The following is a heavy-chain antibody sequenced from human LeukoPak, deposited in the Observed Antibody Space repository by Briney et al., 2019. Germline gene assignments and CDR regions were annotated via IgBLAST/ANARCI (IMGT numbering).Heavy chain of an antibody. D-gene: IGHD6-19*01. Sequence: QPGGSLRLSCAASGFTFNSYGMHWVRQAPGKGLEWVAFIRYDGSNKYYADSVKGRFTISRDNSKNTLYLQMNSLRAEDTAVYYCAKSGSGWSRYYYYYMDVWGKGTTVTISS. CDR3: AKSGSGWSRYYYYYMDV. V-gene: IGHV3-30*02. CDR1: GFTFNSYG. J-gene: IGHJ6*03. CDR2: IRYDGSNK.